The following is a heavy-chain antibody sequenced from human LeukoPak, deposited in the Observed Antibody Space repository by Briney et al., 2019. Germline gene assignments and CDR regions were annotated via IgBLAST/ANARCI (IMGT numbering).Heavy chain of an antibody. Sequence: GGSLRLSCVVSGISLSNYAMSWVRQAPGKGLEWVSYISERGGSTAYADSVKSRFTISRDNSKNTLYLQMNSLRAEDTAVYYCARARSSWTGAFDYWGQGTLVTVSS. J-gene: IGHJ4*02. CDR2: ISERGGST. V-gene: IGHV3-23*01. CDR3: ARARSSWTGAFDY. D-gene: IGHD6-13*01. CDR1: GISLSNYA.